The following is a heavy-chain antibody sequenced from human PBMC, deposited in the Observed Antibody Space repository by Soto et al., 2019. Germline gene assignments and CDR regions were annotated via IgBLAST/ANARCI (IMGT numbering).Heavy chain of an antibody. V-gene: IGHV3-30*18. J-gene: IGHJ4*02. CDR2: ISYDGSNK. CDR1: GFTFSSYG. D-gene: IGHD2-2*01. CDR3: AKAMHEGEVPAALSPFDY. Sequence: PGGSLRLSCAASGFTFSSYGMHWVRQAPGKGLEWVAVISYDGSNKYYADSVKGRFTISRDNSKNTLYLQMNSLRAEDTAVYYCAKAMHEGEVPAALSPFDYWGQGTLVTVSS.